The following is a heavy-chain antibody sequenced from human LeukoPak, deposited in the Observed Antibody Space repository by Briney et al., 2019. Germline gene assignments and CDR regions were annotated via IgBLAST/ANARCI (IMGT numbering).Heavy chain of an antibody. CDR1: GFTFSIYW. D-gene: IGHD6-19*01. CDR2: INQDGSEK. V-gene: IGHV3-7*04. CDR3: ARAAMAGTVDY. Sequence: GSPRLSCAASGFTFSIYWMSWVRQAPGKGLEWVANINQDGSEKYYVDSVKGRFTISRDNAKNSLSLQMNSLRGEDTAVYYCARAAMAGTVDYWGQGTLVTVSS. J-gene: IGHJ4*02.